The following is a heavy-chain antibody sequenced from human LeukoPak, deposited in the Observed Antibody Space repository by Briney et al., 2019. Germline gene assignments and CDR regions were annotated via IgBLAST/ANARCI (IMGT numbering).Heavy chain of an antibody. D-gene: IGHD1-7*01. CDR2: ISFDGSNK. CDR1: GFTFSNYA. J-gene: IGHJ4*02. V-gene: IGHV3-30*18. Sequence: GGSLRLSRAVSGFTFSNYAMRWVRQGPGKGLEWVSIISFDGSNKYYADSVKGRFTISRDNSKNTLYLQMNSLRAEDTAVYYCAKDRVVYNWNYAYYFDDWGQGTLVTVSS. CDR3: AKDRVVYNWNYAYYFDD.